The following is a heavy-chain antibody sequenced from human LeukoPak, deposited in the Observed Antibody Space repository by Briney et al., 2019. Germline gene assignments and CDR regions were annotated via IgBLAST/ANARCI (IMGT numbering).Heavy chain of an antibody. V-gene: IGHV3-30*18. D-gene: IGHD4-17*01. Sequence: PGRSLRLSCAASGFTFSSYGMHWVRQAPGKGLEGVAVISYDGSNKYYADSVKGRFTISRDNSKNTLYLQMNSLRAEDTAVYYCAKDQSPFDYGEPYFDYWGQGTLVTVSS. CDR3: AKDQSPFDYGEPYFDY. CDR1: GFTFSSYG. J-gene: IGHJ4*02. CDR2: ISYDGSNK.